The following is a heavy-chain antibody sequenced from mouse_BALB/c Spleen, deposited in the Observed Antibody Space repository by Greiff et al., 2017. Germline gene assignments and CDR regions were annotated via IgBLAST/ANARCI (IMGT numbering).Heavy chain of an antibody. CDR1: GISITTGNYR. CDR3: ARSLLHFDV. CDR2: IYYSGTI. V-gene: IGHV3-5*02. D-gene: IGHD2-1*01. J-gene: IGHJ1*01. Sequence: DVKLQESGPGLVKPSQTVSLTCTVTGISITTGNYRWSWIRQFPGNKLEWIGYIYYSGTITYNPSLTSRTTITRDTSKNQFFLEMNSLTAEDTATYYCARSLLHFDVWGAGTTVTVSS.